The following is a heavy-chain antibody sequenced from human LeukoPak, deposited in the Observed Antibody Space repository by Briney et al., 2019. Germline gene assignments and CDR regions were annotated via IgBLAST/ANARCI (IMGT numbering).Heavy chain of an antibody. D-gene: IGHD3-10*01. V-gene: IGHV1-18*01. Sequence: ASVKVSCKASGYTPASYGISWVRHAPGQGLEWMGWISAYNGHTNYAQKLQGRVTMSTDTSTRTAYRELRSLRSDDTAVYYCARDGAPVRITMVRGVTPGFYYYYGMDVWGQGTTVTVSS. CDR2: ISAYNGHT. CDR1: GYTPASYG. J-gene: IGHJ6*02. CDR3: ARDGAPVRITMVRGVTPGFYYYYGMDV.